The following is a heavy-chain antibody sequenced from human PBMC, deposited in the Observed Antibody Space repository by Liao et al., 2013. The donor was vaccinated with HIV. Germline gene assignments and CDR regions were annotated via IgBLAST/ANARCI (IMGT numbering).Heavy chain of an antibody. V-gene: IGHV4-39*07. J-gene: IGHJ6*03. D-gene: IGHD5-24*01. Sequence: QLQLQESGPGLVKPSETLSLTCTVSGGSISSGDYYWGWLRQPPGKGLEWIEIINYSGKTYSNPSLKSRVTISIDTSKNQFSLKLNSVTAADTAIYYCARARGDGYNYNYYYYMDVWGRGTPVTVSS. CDR1: GGSISSGDYY. CDR3: ARARGDGYNYNYYYYMDV. CDR2: INYSGKT.